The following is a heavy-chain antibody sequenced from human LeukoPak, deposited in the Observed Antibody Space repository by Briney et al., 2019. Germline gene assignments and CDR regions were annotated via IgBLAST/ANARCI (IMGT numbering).Heavy chain of an antibody. D-gene: IGHD3-22*01. CDR3: ARDGHLYYYDSSGLVDH. CDR2: IKQGGSEK. CDR1: GFTFSSYW. J-gene: IGHJ4*02. Sequence: GGSLRLSCAASGFTFSSYWMSWVRQAPGKGLEWVANIKQGGSEKYYVDSVKGRFTISRDNAKNSLYLQMNSLRAEDTAVYYCARDGHLYYYDSSGLVDHWGQGTLVTVSS. V-gene: IGHV3-7*01.